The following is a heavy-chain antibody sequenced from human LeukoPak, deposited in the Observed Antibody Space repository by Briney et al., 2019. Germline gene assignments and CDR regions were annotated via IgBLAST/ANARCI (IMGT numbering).Heavy chain of an antibody. CDR3: AKARGPSGSYHGGFVDY. CDR2: ISWNSGSI. Sequence: PGGSLRLSCAASGFTFDDYAMHWVRQAPGKGLEWVSGISWNSGSIGYADSVEGRFTISRDNAKNSLYLQMNSLRAEDTALYYCAKARGPSGSYHGGFVDYWGQGTLVTVSS. V-gene: IGHV3-9*01. J-gene: IGHJ4*02. CDR1: GFTFDDYA. D-gene: IGHD1-26*01.